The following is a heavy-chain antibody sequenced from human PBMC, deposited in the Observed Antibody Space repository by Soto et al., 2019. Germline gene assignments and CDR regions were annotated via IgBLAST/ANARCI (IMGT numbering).Heavy chain of an antibody. CDR2: IIPILGIA. J-gene: IGHJ4*02. D-gene: IGHD1-26*01. CDR3: ARGSGSYSPAGY. CDR1: GGTFSSYT. Sequence: QVQLVQSGAEVKKPGSSVKVSCKASGGTFSSYTINWVRQAPGQGLEWMGRIIPILGIANYAQKFQGRVTITADKSTSTAYMELSSLRSEDTAVYYCARGSGSYSPAGYWGQGTLVTVSS. V-gene: IGHV1-69*02.